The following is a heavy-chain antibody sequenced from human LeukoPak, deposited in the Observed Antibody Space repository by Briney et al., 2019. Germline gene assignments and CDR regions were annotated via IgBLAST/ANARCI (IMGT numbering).Heavy chain of an antibody. J-gene: IGHJ4*02. CDR1: GFIFSNYE. CDR3: AKDALGTSVTPHIPDY. CDR2: VSSSGDTI. D-gene: IGHD4-17*01. Sequence: PGGSLRLSCAASGFIFSNYEMNWVRQAPGKGLEWVSYVSSSGDTIYYADSVKGRFTISRDKSKSTLYLQMNSLRVEDTAMYFCAKDALGTSVTPHIPDYWGQGSLVTVSS. V-gene: IGHV3-48*03.